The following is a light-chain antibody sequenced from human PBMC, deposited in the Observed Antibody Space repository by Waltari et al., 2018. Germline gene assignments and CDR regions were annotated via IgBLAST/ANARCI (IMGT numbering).Light chain of an antibody. CDR3: QKYDFLPAT. Sequence: EIVLTQSPGTLSLSPGERATLSCRASQGVGKYLAWYQQRPGQAPRLLLYHTSIRATGIPDRLSGSGDGTDFSLTISRLEPEDFAVYYCQKYDFLPATFGQGTTVEIK. CDR2: HTS. V-gene: IGKV3-20*01. CDR1: QGVGKY. J-gene: IGKJ1*01.